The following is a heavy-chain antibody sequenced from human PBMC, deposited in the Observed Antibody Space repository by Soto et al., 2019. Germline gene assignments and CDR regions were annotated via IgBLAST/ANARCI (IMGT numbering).Heavy chain of an antibody. V-gene: IGHV3-23*01. D-gene: IGHD6-19*01. J-gene: IGHJ6*02. CDR2: ISGSGGST. Sequence: GGSLRLSCAASGFTFSSYAMSWVRQAPGKGLEWVSAISGSGGSTYYADSVKGRFTISRDNSKNTLYLQMNSLRAEDTAVYYCAKDLGRQQWLVNYYYYGMDVWGQGTTVTVSS. CDR3: AKDLGRQQWLVNYYYYGMDV. CDR1: GFTFSSYA.